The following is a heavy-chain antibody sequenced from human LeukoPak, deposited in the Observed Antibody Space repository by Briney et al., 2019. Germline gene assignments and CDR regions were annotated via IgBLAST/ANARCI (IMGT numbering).Heavy chain of an antibody. Sequence: ASVKVSCKASGYTFTSYYMHWVRQAPGQGLEWMGIINPSGGSTSYAQKFQGRVTMTRDTSTSTVYMELSSLGSEDTAVYYCARVHRSTMIVGEAFDIWGQGTMVTVSS. CDR2: INPSGGST. CDR1: GYTFTSYY. V-gene: IGHV1-46*01. CDR3: ARVHRSTMIVGEAFDI. J-gene: IGHJ3*02. D-gene: IGHD3-22*01.